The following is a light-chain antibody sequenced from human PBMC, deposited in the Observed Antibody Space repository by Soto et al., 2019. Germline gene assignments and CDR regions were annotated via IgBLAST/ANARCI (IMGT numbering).Light chain of an antibody. CDR3: MQALQTPT. V-gene: IGKV2-28*01. J-gene: IGKJ5*01. CDR2: LGS. Sequence: DIVMTQSPLSLPVTPGEPASISCRSSQSLLHSNGYNYLDWYLRKQGQSRQLLIYLGSNRASGVPDRFSGSGSGTDFTLKISRVEADDVGVYYCMQALQTPTFGQGTRLEIK. CDR1: QSLLHSNGYNY.